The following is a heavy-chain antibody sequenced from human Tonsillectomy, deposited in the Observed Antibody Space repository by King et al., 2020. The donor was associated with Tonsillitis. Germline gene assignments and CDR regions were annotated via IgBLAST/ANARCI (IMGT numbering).Heavy chain of an antibody. CDR3: ARVRSFHMGIDWYFDL. D-gene: IGHD2-21*01. V-gene: IGHV4-59*01. CDR2: MYYSGST. CDR1: NGSISTYY. J-gene: IGHJ2*01. Sequence: QLQESGPGLVKPSETLSLTCSVSNGSISTYYWSWIRQPPGKGLEWFGYMYYSGSTNYNPSLKSRVTISVATSKNQFSLKLSSVTAADTAIYYCARVRSFHMGIDWYFDLWGRGTLVTVSS.